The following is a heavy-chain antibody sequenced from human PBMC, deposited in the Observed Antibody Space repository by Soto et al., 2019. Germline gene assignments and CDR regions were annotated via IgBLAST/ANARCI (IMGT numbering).Heavy chain of an antibody. V-gene: IGHV1-46*03. CDR3: AREIYVDTAMVTYYYVMDV. J-gene: IGHJ6*02. CDR1: GYTFTSYY. CDR2: INPSAGST. Sequence: ASVKVSCKASGYTFTSYYMHWVRQAPGQGLEWMGIINPSAGSTSYAQKFQGRVTMTRDTSTSTVYMELSSLRSEDTAVYYCAREIYVDTAMVTYYYVMDVWGQGTTVTVSS. D-gene: IGHD5-18*01.